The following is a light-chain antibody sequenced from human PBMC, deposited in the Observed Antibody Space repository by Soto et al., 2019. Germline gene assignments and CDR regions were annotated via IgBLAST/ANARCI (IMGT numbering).Light chain of an antibody. Sequence: EVVMTQSPATLSVAPGERATLSCRASQSIGDYLAWYQHKPGQAPRLLIYGALTRATGIPARFAGSGSETDFTLTISSLQSEDFAIYYCQQYSSSVVTFGQGTRL. J-gene: IGKJ5*01. CDR3: QQYSSSVVT. CDR1: QSIGDY. CDR2: GAL. V-gene: IGKV3-15*01.